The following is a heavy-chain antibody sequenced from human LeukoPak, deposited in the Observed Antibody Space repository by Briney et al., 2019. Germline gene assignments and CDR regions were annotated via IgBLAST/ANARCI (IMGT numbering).Heavy chain of an antibody. D-gene: IGHD3-10*01. V-gene: IGHV3-9*01. CDR3: AKEHQGRRSSRFDY. CDR2: ISWNSGSI. J-gene: IGHJ4*02. CDR1: GFTFDDYA. Sequence: GGSLRLSCAASGFTFDDYAMHWVRQAPGKGLEWVSGISWNSGSIGYADSVKGRFTISRDNAKNSLYLQMNSLRAEDTALYYCAKEHQGRRSSRFDYWGQGTLVTVSS.